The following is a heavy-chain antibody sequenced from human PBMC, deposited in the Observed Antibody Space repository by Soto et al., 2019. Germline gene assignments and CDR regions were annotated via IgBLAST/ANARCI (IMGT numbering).Heavy chain of an antibody. V-gene: IGHV1-69*01. CDR3: ASGHGYTGAHVAY. CDR2: IIPIFDTA. D-gene: IGHD6-25*01. J-gene: IGHJ4*02. Sequence: QVQLVQSGAEVKKPGSSVKVSCKASGGTSSSYAISWVRQAPGQRLEWMGGIIPIFDTANYAQSVQGRVTITADESTNTAYMELSSLRSDDTAVYYCASGHGYTGAHVAYWCQGTGVTVSS. CDR1: GGTSSSYA.